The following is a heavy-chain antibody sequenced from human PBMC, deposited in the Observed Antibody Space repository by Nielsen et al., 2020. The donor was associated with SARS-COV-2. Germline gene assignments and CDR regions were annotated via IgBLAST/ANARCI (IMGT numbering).Heavy chain of an antibody. D-gene: IGHD3-22*01. J-gene: IGHJ4*02. V-gene: IGHV3-9*01. CDR3: AKDGRPAYYDSSGLDY. CDR2: ISWNSGSI. Sequence: SLKISCAVSGFTFDDHAMHWVRQAPGKGLEWVSGISWNSGSIAYADSVKGRFTISRDNAKSSLYLQMNSLRAEDTALYYCAKDGRPAYYDSSGLDYWGQGTLVTVSS. CDR1: GFTFDDHA.